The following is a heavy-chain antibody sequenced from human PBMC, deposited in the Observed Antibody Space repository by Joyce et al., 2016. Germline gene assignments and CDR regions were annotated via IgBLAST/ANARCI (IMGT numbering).Heavy chain of an antibody. D-gene: IGHD7-27*01. Sequence: QVQLQESGPGLVKPSETLSLTCTVSGGSISIHYWSWIRQPPGKRLEWMGYIYYSGSTNYTPSLKSRDTISVDTSKNQFSLKLRSVSAADTAVYYCARGLGTPYGMDVWGQGTTVTVSS. V-gene: IGHV4-59*11. CDR1: GGSISIHY. CDR3: ARGLGTPYGMDV. J-gene: IGHJ6*02. CDR2: IYYSGST.